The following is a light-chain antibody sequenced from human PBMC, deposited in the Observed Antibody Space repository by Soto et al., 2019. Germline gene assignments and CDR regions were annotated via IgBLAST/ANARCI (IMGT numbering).Light chain of an antibody. V-gene: IGLV1-47*01. CDR2: RDN. CDR1: ISNIATNY. CDR3: AAWDDTVRSYV. J-gene: IGLJ1*01. Sequence: QSVLTQPPSVSGTPGQRVTISCSGGISNIATNYVHWFQQLPGTAPKVLSNRDNQRPSGVPDRFSGSKSGTSASLAISGLRSEDEAEYYCAAWDDTVRSYVFGTGTKVTVI.